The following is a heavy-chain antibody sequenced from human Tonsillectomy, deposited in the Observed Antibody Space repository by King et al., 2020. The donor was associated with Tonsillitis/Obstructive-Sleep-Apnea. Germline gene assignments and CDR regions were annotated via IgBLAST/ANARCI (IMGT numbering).Heavy chain of an antibody. CDR3: AKLTAAAGSDWFDP. CDR2: ISGSGGST. D-gene: IGHD6-13*01. Sequence: VQLVESGGGLVQPGGSLRLSCVASGFTFISYAMTWVRQAPGKGLEWVSSISGSGGSTYYADSVKGRFTISRDNSKNTVYLQMNSLRADDTAVYYCAKLTAAAGSDWFDPWGQGTLVTVSS. CDR1: GFTFISYA. J-gene: IGHJ5*02. V-gene: IGHV3-23*04.